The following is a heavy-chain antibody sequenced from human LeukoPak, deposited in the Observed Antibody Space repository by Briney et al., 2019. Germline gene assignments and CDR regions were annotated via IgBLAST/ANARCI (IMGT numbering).Heavy chain of an antibody. CDR3: ARLDGSNAFDI. V-gene: IGHV4-59*08. J-gene: IGHJ3*02. Sequence: SETLSLTCTVSGGSISSYYWSWIRQPPGKGLEWIGYIYYSGSTSYNPSLKSRVTISVDTSKNQFSLKLSSVTAADTAVYYCARLDGSNAFDIWGQGTMVTVSS. D-gene: IGHD1-26*01. CDR2: IYYSGST. CDR1: GGSISSYY.